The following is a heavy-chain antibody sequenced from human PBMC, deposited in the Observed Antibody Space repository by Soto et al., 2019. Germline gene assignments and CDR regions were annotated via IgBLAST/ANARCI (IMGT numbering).Heavy chain of an antibody. CDR2: IWNDGTNK. J-gene: IGHJ6*02. Sequence: QVQLVESGGGVVQPGRSLRLSCTASGFTLTTYGMHWVRQAPGKGLEWVAVIWNDGTNKYHADSVKGRFTVSRDNSKNTLYLHMNSLRVGDTAVYYCSSAWGTGTGSYDLLLSYYGLDVWGQGTTVTVSS. CDR3: SSAWGTGTGSYDLLLSYYGLDV. D-gene: IGHD3-9*01. CDR1: GFTLTTYG. V-gene: IGHV3-33*01.